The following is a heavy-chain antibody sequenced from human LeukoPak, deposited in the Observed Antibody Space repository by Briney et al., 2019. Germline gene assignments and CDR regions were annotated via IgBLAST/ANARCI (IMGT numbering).Heavy chain of an antibody. CDR1: GGSISSSSYY. CDR3: ASPLGYCTTTTCFGDY. Sequence: SETLSLTCTVSGGSISSSSYYWGWIRQPPGKGPEWIGSIYHSGNTYYNPSLKSRVTISVDTSKNQFSLELSSVTAADTAVYYCASPLGYCTTTTCFGDYWGQGTLVTVST. CDR2: IYHSGNT. V-gene: IGHV4-39*01. D-gene: IGHD2-2*01. J-gene: IGHJ4*02.